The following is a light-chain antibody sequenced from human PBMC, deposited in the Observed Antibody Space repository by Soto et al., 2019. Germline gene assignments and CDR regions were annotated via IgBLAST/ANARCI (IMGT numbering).Light chain of an antibody. CDR1: QSVSNSY. Sequence: EIVLTQSPGTLSLSPGERATLSCRASQSVSNSYLAWYQQKPGQAPRLLIYGASSRATGIPDRFSGSGSGTELTLPISRLEPVDFGVYYCQQYGSSPWTYGQGTNVEIK. J-gene: IGKJ1*01. V-gene: IGKV3-20*01. CDR2: GAS. CDR3: QQYGSSPWT.